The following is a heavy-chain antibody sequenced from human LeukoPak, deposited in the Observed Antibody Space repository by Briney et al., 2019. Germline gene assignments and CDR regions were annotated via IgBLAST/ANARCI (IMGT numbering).Heavy chain of an antibody. J-gene: IGHJ3*02. CDR2: INHSGST. D-gene: IGHD3-10*01. CDR3: ASVSNYYGSGSYLRAFDI. CDR1: GGSFSGYY. Sequence: SETLSLTCAVYGGSFSGYYWSRIRQPPGKGLEWIGEINHSGSTNYNPSLKSRVTISVDTSKNQFSLKLSSVTAADTAVYYCASVSNYYGSGSYLRAFDIWGQGTMVTVSS. V-gene: IGHV4-34*01.